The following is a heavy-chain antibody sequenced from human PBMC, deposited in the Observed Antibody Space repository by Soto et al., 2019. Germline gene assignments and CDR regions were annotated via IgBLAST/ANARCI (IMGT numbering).Heavy chain of an antibody. V-gene: IGHV4-31*03. Sequence: QVQLQESGPGLVKPSQTLSLTCTVSGGSICSGGYYWYWIRQHSGKGLEWIGFTYYSGTTYYNPSLKSRVTISVDTSKNQFSLKLRSVTAADTAVYYCASRDVDTSMVGRDYWGQGTLVTVSS. CDR3: ASRDVDTSMVGRDY. J-gene: IGHJ4*02. D-gene: IGHD5-18*01. CDR1: GGSICSGGYY. CDR2: TYYSGTT.